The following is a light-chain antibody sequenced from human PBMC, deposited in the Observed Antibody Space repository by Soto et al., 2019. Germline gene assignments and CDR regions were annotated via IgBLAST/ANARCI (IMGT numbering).Light chain of an antibody. J-gene: IGLJ1*01. CDR1: SSDVGGYNY. V-gene: IGLV2-14*01. Sequence: QSALTQPASVSGSPGQSITISCTGTSSDVGGYNYVSWYQQHPSKAPKLMIYDVSNRPSGVSNRFSGSKSGNTASLTISGLQAEDEADYYCSSYTSSSTQVFGTGTKPTVL. CDR3: SSYTSSSTQV. CDR2: DVS.